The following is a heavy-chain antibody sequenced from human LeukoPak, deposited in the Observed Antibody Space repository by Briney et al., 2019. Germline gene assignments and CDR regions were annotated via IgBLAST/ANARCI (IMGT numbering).Heavy chain of an antibody. CDR2: IEEREKT. CDR3: AREGLRNVHKPLGY. Sequence: KPSETPSLTCAVYGGTLSGYYWSWIRQPPGKGLEWIGEIEEREKTNYNPSLKSRVTISIDTSKNQFSLKLSSVTAADTAVYYCAREGLRNVHKPLGYWGQGTLVTVSP. J-gene: IGHJ4*02. CDR1: GGTLSGYY. V-gene: IGHV4-34*01.